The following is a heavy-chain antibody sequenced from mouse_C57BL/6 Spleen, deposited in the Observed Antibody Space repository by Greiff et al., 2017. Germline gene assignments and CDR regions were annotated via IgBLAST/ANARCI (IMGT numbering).Heavy chain of an antibody. CDR3: LRGGLTGTAWFAY. V-gene: IGHV10-1*01. D-gene: IGHD4-1*01. J-gene: IGHJ3*01. CDR1: GFSFNTYA. Sequence: EVQLVESGGGLVQPKGSLKLSCAASGFSFNTYAMNWVRQAPGKGLEWVARIRSKSNNYATYYADSVKDRFTISRNDSESMLYLQMNNLKTEDTAMYYCLRGGLTGTAWFAYWGQGTLVTVSA. CDR2: IRSKSNNYAT.